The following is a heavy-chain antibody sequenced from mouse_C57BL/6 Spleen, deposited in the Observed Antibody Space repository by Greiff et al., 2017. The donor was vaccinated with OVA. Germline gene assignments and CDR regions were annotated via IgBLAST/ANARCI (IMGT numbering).Heavy chain of an antibody. J-gene: IGHJ4*01. CDR2: ISSGSSTI. Sequence: EVQLVESGGGLVKPGGSLKLSCAASGFTFSDYGMHWVRQAPEKGLEWVAYISSGSSTIYYADTVKGRFTISRDNAKNTLFLQMTSLRSEDTAMYYCARTGTTVAPYAMDYWGQGTSVTVSS. V-gene: IGHV5-17*01. CDR1: GFTFSDYG. D-gene: IGHD1-1*01. CDR3: ARTGTTVAPYAMDY.